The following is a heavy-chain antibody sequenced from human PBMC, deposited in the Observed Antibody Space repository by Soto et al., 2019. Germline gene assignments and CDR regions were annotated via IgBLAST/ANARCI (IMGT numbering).Heavy chain of an antibody. D-gene: IGHD3-22*01. CDR2: IYYSGST. J-gene: IGHJ5*02. Sequence: SETLSLTCTVSGGSISSYYWSWIRQPPGKGLEWIGYIYYSGSTNYNPSLKSRVTISVDTSKNQFSLKLSSVTAADTAVYYCARGHYYDSSGYYNGSGWFDPWGQRTLVTVSS. V-gene: IGHV4-59*01. CDR3: ARGHYYDSSGYYNGSGWFDP. CDR1: GGSISSYY.